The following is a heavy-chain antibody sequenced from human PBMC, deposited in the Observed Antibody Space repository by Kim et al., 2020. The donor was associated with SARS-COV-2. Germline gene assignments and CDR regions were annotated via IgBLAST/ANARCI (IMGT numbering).Heavy chain of an antibody. V-gene: IGHV3-21*01. CDR3: AGDSSGWFYFDY. CDR2: ISSSSSYI. CDR1: GFTFSSYS. J-gene: IGHJ4*02. Sequence: GGSLRLSCAASGFTFSSYSMNWVRQAPGKGLEWISSISSSSSYIYYADSVKGRFTISRDNAKNSLYLQMNSLRAEDTAVYYCAGDSSGWFYFDYWGRGTLVTVSS. D-gene: IGHD6-19*01.